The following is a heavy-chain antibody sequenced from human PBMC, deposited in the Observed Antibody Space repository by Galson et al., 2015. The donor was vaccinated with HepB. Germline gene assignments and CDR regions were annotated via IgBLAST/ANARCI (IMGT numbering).Heavy chain of an antibody. V-gene: IGHV4-30-2*01. CDR3: ARERTSSPPYNWFDP. CDR2: IYHSGST. D-gene: IGHD2-2*01. J-gene: IGHJ5*02. Sequence: TLSLTCAVSGGSISSGGYSWSWIRQPPGKGLEWIGYIYHSGSTYYNPSLKSRVSISVDRSKNQFSLKVTSVTAADTAVYYCARERTSSPPYNWFDPWGQGTLVTVSS. CDR1: GGSISSGGYS.